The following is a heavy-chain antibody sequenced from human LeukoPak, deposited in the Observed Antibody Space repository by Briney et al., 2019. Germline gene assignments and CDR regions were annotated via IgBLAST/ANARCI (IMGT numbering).Heavy chain of an antibody. Sequence: RGSPRLSCAASGFTFSSYAMTWVRQAPGKGLEWVSVISASGSGSGTYYADSVKGRFTISRDNSMNTLYLQMNNLRAEDTAVYYCAKDQEHFGSYGNLDYWGQGDLSGVSS. J-gene: IGHJ4*02. V-gene: IGHV3-23*01. D-gene: IGHD1-26*01. CDR2: ISASGSGSGT. CDR3: AKDQEHFGSYGNLDY. CDR1: GFTFSSYA.